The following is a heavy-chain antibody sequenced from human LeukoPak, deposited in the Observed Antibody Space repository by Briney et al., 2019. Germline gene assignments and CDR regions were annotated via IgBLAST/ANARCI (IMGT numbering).Heavy chain of an antibody. D-gene: IGHD2-21*01. CDR2: ISGSGGST. V-gene: IGHV3-23*01. Sequence: GGSLRLFCAASGFTFSSYAMSWVRQAPGKGLEWVSAISGSGGSTYYADSVKGRFTISRDNSKNTLFLQMNRLRPEDAAVYYCAKAPVTTCRGAYCYPFDYWGQGTLVTVSS. J-gene: IGHJ4*02. CDR3: AKAPVTTCRGAYCYPFDY. CDR1: GFTFSSYA.